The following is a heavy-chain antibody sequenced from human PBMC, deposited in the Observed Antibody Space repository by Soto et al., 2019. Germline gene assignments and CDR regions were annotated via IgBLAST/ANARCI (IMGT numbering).Heavy chain of an antibody. V-gene: IGHV4-4*02. Sequence: QVQLRESGPGLVKPSGTLSLTCAISSGSITSRSWWSWVRQPPGKGLEWIGEIYQGGSTNYNASLKSRLTISTDKSQNQFSLRLNSVTAADTAVYFCASHLIMPGTRGFEYWGQGSLVTVSS. CDR2: IYQGGST. CDR1: SGSITSRSW. J-gene: IGHJ4*02. D-gene: IGHD6-13*01. CDR3: ASHLIMPGTRGFEY.